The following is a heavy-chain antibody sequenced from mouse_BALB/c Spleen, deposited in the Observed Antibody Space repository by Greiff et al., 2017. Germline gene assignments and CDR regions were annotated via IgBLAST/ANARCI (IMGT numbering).Heavy chain of an antibody. D-gene: IGHD2-3*01. Sequence: DVKLQESGPSLVKPSQTLSLTCSVTGDSITSGYWNWIRKFPGNKLEYMGYISYSGSTYYNPSLKSRISITRDTSKNQYYLQLNSVTTEDTATYYCARYRDDGYYWFAYWGQGTLVTVSA. CDR1: GDSITSGY. CDR3: ARYRDDGYYWFAY. V-gene: IGHV3-8*02. J-gene: IGHJ3*01. CDR2: ISYSGST.